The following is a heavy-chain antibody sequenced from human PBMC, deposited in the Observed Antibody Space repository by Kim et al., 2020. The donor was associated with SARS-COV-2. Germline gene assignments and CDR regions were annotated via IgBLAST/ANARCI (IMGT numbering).Heavy chain of an antibody. CDR1: GYTLTELS. CDR3: ATVSAAGNWFDP. J-gene: IGHJ5*02. V-gene: IGHV1-24*01. Sequence: ASVKVSCKVSGYTLTELSMHWVRQDPGKGLEWMGGFDPEDGETIYAQKFQGRVTMTEDTSTDTAYMELSSLRSEDTAVYYCATVSAAGNWFDPWGQGTLVTVSS. CDR2: FDPEDGET. D-gene: IGHD6-13*01.